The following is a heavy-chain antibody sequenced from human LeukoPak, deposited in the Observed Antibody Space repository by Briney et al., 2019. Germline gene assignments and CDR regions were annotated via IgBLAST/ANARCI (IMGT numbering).Heavy chain of an antibody. CDR2: INSDGSST. V-gene: IGHV3-74*01. J-gene: IGHJ4*02. Sequence: SGGSLRLSCAASGFTFSSYWTHWVRQAAGEGLVWVSRINSDGSSTTYADSVKGRFTISRDNAKNTVYLQMNSLRAEDTAVHYCATGSSGWSHFDYWGQGTLVTVSS. D-gene: IGHD6-19*01. CDR1: GFTFSSYW. CDR3: ATGSSGWSHFDY.